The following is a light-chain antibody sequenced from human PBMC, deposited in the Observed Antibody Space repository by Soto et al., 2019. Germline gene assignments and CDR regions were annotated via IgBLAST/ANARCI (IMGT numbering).Light chain of an antibody. CDR2: ETY. CDR1: SSNIGGNY. CDR3: AASDDNLNVVV. J-gene: IGLJ3*02. V-gene: IGLV1-44*01. Sequence: QAVVTQTPSASGTPGQRVTFSCSGGSSNIGGNYVSWFQQLPGMAPKLLIYETYKRPSGVPDRFSGSKSGTSASLAISGLQSEDEADYYCAASDDNLNVVVFGGGTKLTVL.